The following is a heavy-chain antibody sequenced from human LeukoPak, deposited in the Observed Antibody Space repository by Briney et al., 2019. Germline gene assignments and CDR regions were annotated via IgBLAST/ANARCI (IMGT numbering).Heavy chain of an antibody. J-gene: IGHJ4*02. CDR1: GGSFSGYY. D-gene: IGHD2-2*01. Sequence: SVTLSLTCAVYGGSFSGYYWSWIRQPPGKGLEWIGEINHSGSTNYNPSLKSRVTISVDTSKNQFSLKLSSVTAADTAVYYCARARSVVVPAAGVFDYWGQGTLVTVSS. V-gene: IGHV4-34*01. CDR3: ARARSVVVPAAGVFDY. CDR2: INHSGST.